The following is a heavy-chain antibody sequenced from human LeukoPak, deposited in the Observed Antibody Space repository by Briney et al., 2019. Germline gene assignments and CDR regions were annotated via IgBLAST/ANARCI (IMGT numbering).Heavy chain of an antibody. J-gene: IGHJ6*02. CDR2: LRFYGSEQ. CDR3: AKDVYDCSGGSCPQYYYVMDV. D-gene: IGHD2-15*01. V-gene: IGHV3-30*02. Sequence: QAGGSLRLSCTASGFTFSSYGMHWVPQPPGKGLERLSFLRFYGSEQYYADSGMGLSIISRDNSKNPLSLQMNSLRAEDTALYYCAKDVYDCSGGSCPQYYYVMDVWGQGTTVTVSS. CDR1: GFTFSSYG.